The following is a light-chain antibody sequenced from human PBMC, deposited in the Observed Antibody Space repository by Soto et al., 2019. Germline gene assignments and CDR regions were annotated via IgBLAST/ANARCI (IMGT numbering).Light chain of an antibody. CDR3: QAYDNNLSSPV. V-gene: IGLV1-40*01. Sequence: QSVLTQPPSVSGAPGQRVTISCTGSSSSIGAGYDVHWYQQRPGTAPKLLIFGNSNRPSGVPDRFSGSKSGTSASLTITGLQAEDEGDYYCQAYDNNLSSPVFGGGTKLTVL. J-gene: IGLJ2*01. CDR2: GNS. CDR1: SSSIGAGYD.